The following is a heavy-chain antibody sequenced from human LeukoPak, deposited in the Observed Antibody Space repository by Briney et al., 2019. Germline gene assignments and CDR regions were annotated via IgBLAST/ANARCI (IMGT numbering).Heavy chain of an antibody. CDR3: ARGIRWLVRYYFDY. CDR2: IWYDGSNK. Sequence: PGRSLRLSCAASGFTFSSYGMHCVRQAPGKGLEWVAVIWYDGSNKYYADSVKGRFTISRDNSKNTLYLEMNSLRAEDTAVYYCARGIRWLVRYYFDYWGQGTLVTISS. D-gene: IGHD6-19*01. V-gene: IGHV3-33*01. CDR1: GFTFSSYG. J-gene: IGHJ4*02.